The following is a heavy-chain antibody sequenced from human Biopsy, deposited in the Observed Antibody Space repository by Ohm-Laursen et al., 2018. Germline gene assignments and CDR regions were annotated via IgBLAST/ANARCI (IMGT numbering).Heavy chain of an antibody. CDR3: AATSTLYYYYYAMDV. CDR2: IVVGSGHT. CDR1: GFTFSSSA. V-gene: IGHV1-58*01. Sequence: SVKVSCNPSGFTFSSSAVQWVRQARGQRLEWIGWIVVGSGHTDYAQKFQERVTITRDMSTSTAYMELTSLRSEDTAAYYCAATSTLYYYYYAMDVWDQGTTITVSS. J-gene: IGHJ6*02.